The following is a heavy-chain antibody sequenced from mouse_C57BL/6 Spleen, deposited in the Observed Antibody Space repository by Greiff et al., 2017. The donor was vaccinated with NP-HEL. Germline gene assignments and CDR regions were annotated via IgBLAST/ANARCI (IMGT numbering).Heavy chain of an antibody. Sequence: QVQLQQPGAELVRPGSSVKLSCKASGYTFTSYWMHWVKQRPVQGLEWIGNIDPSDSETHYNQKFKDKATLTVDKSSSTAYMQLSSLTSEDSAVYYCARDWDEDAMDYWGQGTSVTVSS. CDR2: IDPSDSET. J-gene: IGHJ4*01. CDR3: ARDWDEDAMDY. V-gene: IGHV1-52*01. D-gene: IGHD4-1*01. CDR1: GYTFTSYW.